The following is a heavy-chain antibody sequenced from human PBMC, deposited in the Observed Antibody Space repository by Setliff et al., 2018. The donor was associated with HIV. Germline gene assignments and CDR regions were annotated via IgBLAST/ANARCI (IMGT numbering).Heavy chain of an antibody. CDR2: IYYSGST. D-gene: IGHD5-18*01. Sequence: KPSETMSLTCAVSGYSISSSHWWGWIRRPPGKGLERIGYIYYSGSTNYNPSLKSRVTMSVDTSKNRFSLKLSSVTAFDTAVYYCAKTVVGYSYALPNDAFDIWGQGTMVTVSS. CDR3: AKTVVGYSYALPNDAFDI. CDR1: GYSISSSHW. J-gene: IGHJ3*02. V-gene: IGHV4-28*06.